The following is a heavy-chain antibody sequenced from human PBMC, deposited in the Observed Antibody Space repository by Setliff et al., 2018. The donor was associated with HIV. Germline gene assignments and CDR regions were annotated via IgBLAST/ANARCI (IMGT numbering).Heavy chain of an antibody. CDR3: ARATVGGASPFGS. V-gene: IGHV4-31*03. CDR2: VYYTGKS. J-gene: IGHJ4*02. CDR1: GGSISRGGRY. Sequence: PSETLSLTCSVYGGSISRGGRYWGWIRQHPGRGLEWLGYVYYTGKSFYKPSLGGRVTILQDKSKNQFSLELRSVTAADTAVYYCARATVGGASPFGSWGPGTLVTVSS. D-gene: IGHD4-4*01.